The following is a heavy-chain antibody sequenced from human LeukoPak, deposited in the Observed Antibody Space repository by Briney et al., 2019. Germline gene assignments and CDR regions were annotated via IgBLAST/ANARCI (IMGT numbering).Heavy chain of an antibody. CDR1: GFTFSSYW. D-gene: IGHD3-10*01. V-gene: IGHV3-7*01. CDR3: ARGYYGSGSYKIKIFDY. CDR2: IKQDGSEK. J-gene: IGHJ4*02. Sequence: GGSLRLSCAASGFTFSSYWMSWVRQAPGKGLEWVANIKQDGSEKYYVDSVKGRFTISRDNAKNSLYLQMNSLRAEDTAVYYCARGYYGSGSYKIKIFDYWGQGTLVAVSS.